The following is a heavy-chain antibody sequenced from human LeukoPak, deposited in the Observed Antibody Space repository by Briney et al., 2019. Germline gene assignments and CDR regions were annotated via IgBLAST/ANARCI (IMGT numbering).Heavy chain of an antibody. J-gene: IGHJ4*02. CDR1: GGSISISDYY. CDR3: ARRNDSSGYYSFDY. Sequence: PSETLSLTCTVSGGSISISDYYWGWIRQPPGKGLEWIGSIYYSGSTYYNPSLKSRVTISVDTPKNQFSLKLSSVTAADTAVYYCARRNDSSGYYSFDYWGQGTLVTVSS. V-gene: IGHV4-39*01. D-gene: IGHD3-22*01. CDR2: IYYSGST.